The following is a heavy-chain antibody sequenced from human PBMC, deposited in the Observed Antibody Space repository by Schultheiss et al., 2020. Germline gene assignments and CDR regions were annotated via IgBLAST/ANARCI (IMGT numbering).Heavy chain of an antibody. Sequence: SETLSLTCAVYGGSFSGYYWSWIRQPPGKGLEWIGEINHSGSTNYNPSLKSRVTISVDTSKNQFSLKLSSVTAADTAVYYCARGGASTYDFWSGHYGMDVWGQGTTVTVSS. D-gene: IGHD3-3*01. J-gene: IGHJ6*02. CDR2: INHSGST. CDR3: ARGGASTYDFWSGHYGMDV. CDR1: GGSFSGYY. V-gene: IGHV4-34*01.